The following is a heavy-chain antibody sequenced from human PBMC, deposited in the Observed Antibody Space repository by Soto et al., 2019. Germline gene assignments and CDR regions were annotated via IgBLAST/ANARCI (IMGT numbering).Heavy chain of an antibody. CDR1: GYTFTSYY. J-gene: IGHJ6*01. CDR3: ARERPFGQHWLVLLYYYYYGMDV. CDR2: INPSGGST. Sequence: SVKVSCKASGYTFTSYYMHWVRQAPVQGIEWMGIINPSGGSTSYAQKFQGRVTMTRDTSTSTVYMELSSLRSEDTAVYYCARERPFGQHWLVLLYYYYYGMDVCGQGTTVT. D-gene: IGHD6-19*01. V-gene: IGHV1-46*01.